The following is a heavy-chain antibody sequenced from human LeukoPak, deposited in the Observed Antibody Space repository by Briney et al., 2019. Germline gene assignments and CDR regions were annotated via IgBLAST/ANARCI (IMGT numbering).Heavy chain of an antibody. V-gene: IGHV4-39*01. J-gene: IGHJ4*02. Sequence: SETLSLTCTVSGGSISSYYWSWIRQPPGKGLEWIGSIYYSGSTYYNPSLKSRVTISVDTSKNQFSLKLSSVTAADTAVYYCARHGLYYYDSSGYYYNLGTPSRFDYWGQGTLVTVSS. CDR3: ARHGLYYYDSSGYYYNLGTPSRFDY. CDR2: IYYSGST. CDR1: GGSISSYY. D-gene: IGHD3-22*01.